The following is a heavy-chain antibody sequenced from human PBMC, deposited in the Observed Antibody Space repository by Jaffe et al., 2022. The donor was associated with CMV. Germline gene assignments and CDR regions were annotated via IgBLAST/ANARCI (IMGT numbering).Heavy chain of an antibody. CDR1: GFTFSSYA. Sequence: EVQLLESGGGLVQPGGSLRLSCAASGFTFSSYAMSWVRQAPGKGLEWVSAISGSGGSTYYADSVKGRFTISRDNSKNTLYLQMNSLRAEDTAVYYCAKFPESYCSGGSCHPDYWGQGTLVTVSS. D-gene: IGHD2-15*01. V-gene: IGHV3-23*01. CDR2: ISGSGGST. J-gene: IGHJ4*02. CDR3: AKFPESYCSGGSCHPDY.